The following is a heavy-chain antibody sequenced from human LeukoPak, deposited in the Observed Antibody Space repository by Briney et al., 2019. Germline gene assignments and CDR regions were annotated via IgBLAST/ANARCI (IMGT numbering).Heavy chain of an antibody. Sequence: NPGGTLRLSCDASGFRFSAYGMSWVRQAPGQGLEWVSGLSANGSVTFYARSVRGRFSISRDNSKNTLYLQVNGLRTEDTAVYYCAKDRLLNCRGDCYIFDYWGQGTVVTVSS. CDR1: GFRFSAYG. CDR3: AKDRLLNCRGDCYIFDY. D-gene: IGHD2-21*02. CDR2: LSANGSVT. J-gene: IGHJ4*02. V-gene: IGHV3-23*01.